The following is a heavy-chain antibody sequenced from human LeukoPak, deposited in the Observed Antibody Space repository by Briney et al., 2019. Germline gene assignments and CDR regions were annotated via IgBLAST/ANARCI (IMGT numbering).Heavy chain of an antibody. CDR1: GGSISSSSYY. D-gene: IGHD6-19*01. Sequence: PSETLSLTCTVSGGSISSSSYYWGWIRQPPGKGLEWIGSIYYSGSTYYNPSLKSRVTISVDTSKNQFSLKLSSVTAADTAVYYCARHPSRGWDHNWFDPWGQGTLVTVSS. J-gene: IGHJ5*02. CDR2: IYYSGST. V-gene: IGHV4-39*01. CDR3: ARHPSRGWDHNWFDP.